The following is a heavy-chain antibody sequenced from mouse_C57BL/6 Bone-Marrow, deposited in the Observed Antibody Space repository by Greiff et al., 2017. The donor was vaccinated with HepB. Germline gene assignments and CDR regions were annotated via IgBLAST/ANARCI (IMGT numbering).Heavy chain of an antibody. CDR3: ARSITVVPYYFDY. V-gene: IGHV1-55*01. CDR1: GYTFTSYW. Sequence: QVQLQQSGAELVRPGASVTLSCKASGYTFTSYWITWVKQRPGQGLEWIGDIYPGSGSTNYNEKFKSKATLTVDTSSSTAYMQLSSLTSEDSAVYYCARSITVVPYYFDYWGQGTTLTVSS. CDR2: IYPGSGST. J-gene: IGHJ2*01. D-gene: IGHD1-1*01.